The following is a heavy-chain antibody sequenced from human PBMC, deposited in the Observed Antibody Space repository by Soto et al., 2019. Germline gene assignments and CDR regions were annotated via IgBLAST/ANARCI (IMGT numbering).Heavy chain of an antibody. Sequence: PGGSLRLSCAASGFTFSTYAMSWVRQAPRKGLEWVSALSASGGSTYYADSVKGRFTISRDNSMNALYLQMNSLRIDDTAVYYCAHLLGYGVFDAYHIRSQGTIVTVS. CDR3: AHLLGYGVFDAYHI. CDR1: GFTFSTYA. D-gene: IGHD4-17*01. CDR2: LSASGGST. J-gene: IGHJ3*02. V-gene: IGHV3-23*01.